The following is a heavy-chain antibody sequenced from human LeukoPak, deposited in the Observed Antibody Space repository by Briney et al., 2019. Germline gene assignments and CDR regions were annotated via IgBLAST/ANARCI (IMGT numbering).Heavy chain of an antibody. CDR2: ISWNSGSI. Sequence: PGGSLRLSCAASGFSFSNYAMGWVRQAPGKGLEWVSGISWNSGSIGYADSVKGRFTISRDNAKNSLYLQMNSLRAEDTAMYYCARNGGSAAVHFDYWGQGTLVTVSS. J-gene: IGHJ4*02. CDR1: GFSFSNYA. D-gene: IGHD7-27*01. V-gene: IGHV3-9*01. CDR3: ARNGGSAAVHFDY.